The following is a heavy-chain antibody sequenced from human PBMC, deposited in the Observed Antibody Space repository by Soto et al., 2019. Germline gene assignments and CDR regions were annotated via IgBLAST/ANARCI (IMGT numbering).Heavy chain of an antibody. Sequence: GESLKISCKASAYTFTSYWIAWVRQMPGKGLEYMGAIHPANSETRYTPSFQGQVTISADRSISTAYLQWSSLQASDTAMYCWARYVDPHTRRAYWGQGTHVTVSS. CDR3: ARYVDPHTRRAY. J-gene: IGHJ1*01. CDR2: IHPANSET. D-gene: IGHD3-10*02. V-gene: IGHV5-51*01. CDR1: AYTFTSYW.